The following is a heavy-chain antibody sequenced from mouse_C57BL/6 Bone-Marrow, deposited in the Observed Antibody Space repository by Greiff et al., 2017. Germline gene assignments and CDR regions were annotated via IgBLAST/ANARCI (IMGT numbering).Heavy chain of an antibody. Sequence: QVQLMQSGPGLVQPSQSLSITCTVSGFSLTSYGVYWVRQSPGKGLEWLGVIWSGGSTDYNAAVISRLSISKDNSKSQVFFKMNSLQADDTAIYNCARKGDYDRAWFAYWGQGTLVTVSA. D-gene: IGHD2-4*01. CDR2: IWSGGST. V-gene: IGHV2-2*01. J-gene: IGHJ3*01. CDR3: ARKGDYDRAWFAY. CDR1: GFSLTSYG.